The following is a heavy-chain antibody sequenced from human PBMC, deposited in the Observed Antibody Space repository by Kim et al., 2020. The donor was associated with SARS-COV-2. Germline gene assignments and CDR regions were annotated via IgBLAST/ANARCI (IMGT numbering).Heavy chain of an antibody. CDR2: IIPIFGTA. CDR3: ARDWGYGDYVPPLYDGMDV. Sequence: SVKVSCKASGGTFSSYAISWVRQAPGQGLEWMGGIIPIFGTANYAQKFQGRVTITADESTSTAYMELSSLRSEDTAVYYCARDWGYGDYVPPLYDGMDVWGQGTTVTVSS. V-gene: IGHV1-69*13. CDR1: GGTFSSYA. D-gene: IGHD4-17*01. J-gene: IGHJ6*02.